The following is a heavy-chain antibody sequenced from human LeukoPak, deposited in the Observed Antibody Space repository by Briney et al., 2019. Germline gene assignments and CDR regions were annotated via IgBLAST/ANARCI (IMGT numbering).Heavy chain of an antibody. D-gene: IGHD3-16*01. V-gene: IGHV1-69*13. CDR3: ARPRILGESLSDAFDI. J-gene: IGHJ3*02. CDR1: GYTFTSYG. CDR2: IIPIFGTA. Sequence: SVKVSCKASGYTFTSYGISWVRQAPGQGLEWMGGIIPIFGTANYAQKFQGRVTITADESTSTAYMELNSLKSEDTAVYYCARPRILGESLSDAFDIWGQGTMVTVSS.